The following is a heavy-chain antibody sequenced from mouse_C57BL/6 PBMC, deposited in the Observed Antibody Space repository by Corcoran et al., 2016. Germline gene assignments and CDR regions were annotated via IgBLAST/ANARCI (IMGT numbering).Heavy chain of an antibody. CDR3: ARNWVRYFDV. D-gene: IGHD4-1*01. J-gene: IGHJ1*03. V-gene: IGHV8-12*01. Sequence: QVTLKESGPGILQSSQTLSLTCSFSGFSLSTSGMGVSWIRQPSGKGLEWLAHIYWDDDKRYNPSLKSRLTISKDTSRNQVFLKITSVDTADTATYYCARNWVRYFDVWGTGTTVTVSS. CDR2: IYWDDDK. CDR1: GFSLSTSGMG.